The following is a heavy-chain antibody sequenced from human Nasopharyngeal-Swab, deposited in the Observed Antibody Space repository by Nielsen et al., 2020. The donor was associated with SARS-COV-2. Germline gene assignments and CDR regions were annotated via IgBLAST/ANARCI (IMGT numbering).Heavy chain of an antibody. CDR1: GGSISSSTYY. J-gene: IGHJ4*02. CDR2: IYYSGST. CDR3: ARFPGTSGWYHFDY. D-gene: IGHD6-19*01. Sequence: SETLSLTCTVSGGSISSSTYYWSWIRQPPGKGLEWIGYIYYSGSTNYNPSLKSRVTISVDTSNNHFSLKLSSVTAADTAVYYCARFPGTSGWYHFDYWGQGILVTVSS. V-gene: IGHV4-61*03.